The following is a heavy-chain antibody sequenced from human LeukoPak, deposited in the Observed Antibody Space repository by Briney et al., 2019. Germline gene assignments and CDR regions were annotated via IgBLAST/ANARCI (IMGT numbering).Heavy chain of an antibody. CDR2: INKDGGEK. J-gene: IGHJ3*02. Sequence: GGSLRLSCAASGFTFSSYWMSWVRQAPGKGLEWVANINKDGGEKYYVDSVKGRFTISRDNAKNSLYLQMNSLRADDTAVYYCARVYSYDSSGYPYDAFDIWGQGTMVTVSS. V-gene: IGHV3-7*03. CDR3: ARVYSYDSSGYPYDAFDI. D-gene: IGHD3-22*01. CDR1: GFTFSSYW.